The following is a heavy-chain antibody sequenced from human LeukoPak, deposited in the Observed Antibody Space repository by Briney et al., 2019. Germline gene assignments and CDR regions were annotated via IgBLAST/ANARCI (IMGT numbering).Heavy chain of an antibody. CDR2: ISASGHYI. D-gene: IGHD2-2*01. CDR1: GFTFGSFA. Sequence: PGGSLRLSCEASGFTFGSFAMSWVRQASGKGLEWLSGISASGHYIYQADSVKGRFTISRDNSKNTLYIEMNSLRAEDTAVYYCARDGSWGDYQFYFYMDVWGKGTTVTVSS. V-gene: IGHV3-23*01. CDR3: ARDGSWGDYQFYFYMDV. J-gene: IGHJ6*03.